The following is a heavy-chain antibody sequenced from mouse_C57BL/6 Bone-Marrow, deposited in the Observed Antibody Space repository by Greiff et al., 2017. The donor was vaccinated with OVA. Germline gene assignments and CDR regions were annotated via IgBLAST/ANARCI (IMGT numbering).Heavy chain of an antibody. V-gene: IGHV1-62-2*01. D-gene: IGHD2-4*01. CDR3: ARHEGGGYDYDYFDY. CDR2: FYPGSGSI. Sequence: VMLVESGAELVKPGASVKLSCKASGYTFTEYTIHWVKQRSGQGLEWIGWFYPGSGSIKYNEKFKDKATLTADKSSSTVYMELSRLTSEDSAVYFCARHEGGGYDYDYFDYWGQGTTLTVSS. CDR1: GYTFTEYT. J-gene: IGHJ2*01.